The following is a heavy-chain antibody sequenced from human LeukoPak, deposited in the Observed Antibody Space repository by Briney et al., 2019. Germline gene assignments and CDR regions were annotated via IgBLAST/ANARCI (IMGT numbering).Heavy chain of an antibody. J-gene: IGHJ4*02. CDR2: ITASGTAM. CDR1: GFTFSSYS. CDR3: ASSGSYRFDY. V-gene: IGHV3-48*02. D-gene: IGHD1-26*01. Sequence: GGSLRLSCAASGFTFSSYSMNWVRQAPGKGLEWVSHITASGTAMFYADSVKGRFTISRDNAKNLLYLQMNSLRDEDTAVYYCASSGSYRFDYWGQGTLVTVSS.